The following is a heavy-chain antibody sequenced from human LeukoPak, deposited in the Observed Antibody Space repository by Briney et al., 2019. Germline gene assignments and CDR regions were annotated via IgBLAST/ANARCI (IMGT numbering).Heavy chain of an antibody. CDR3: ARWQQQLVLNWFDP. D-gene: IGHD6-13*01. J-gene: IGHJ5*02. Sequence: ASVKVSCKASGGTFSSYAISWVRQAPGQGLEWMGGIIPIFGTANYAQKFQGRVTITADESTSTAYMELSSLRSEDTAVYYCARWQQQLVLNWFDPWGQGTLVTVSS. CDR1: GGTFSSYA. V-gene: IGHV1-69*13. CDR2: IIPIFGTA.